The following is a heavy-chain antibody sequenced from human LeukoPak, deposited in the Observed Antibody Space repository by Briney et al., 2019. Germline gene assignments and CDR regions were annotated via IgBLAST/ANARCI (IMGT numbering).Heavy chain of an antibody. D-gene: IGHD3-22*01. CDR1: GYTFTSYG. CDR3: ARHIPHYYDSSGYPEYNWFDP. J-gene: IGHJ5*02. CDR2: ISAYNGNT. Sequence: ASVKVSCKASGYTFTSYGISWVRQAPGQGLDWMGWISAYNGNTNYAQKLQGRFTMTTDTSTSTAYLELRSLRSDDTAVYYCARHIPHYYDSSGYPEYNWFDPWGQGTLVTVSS. V-gene: IGHV1-18*01.